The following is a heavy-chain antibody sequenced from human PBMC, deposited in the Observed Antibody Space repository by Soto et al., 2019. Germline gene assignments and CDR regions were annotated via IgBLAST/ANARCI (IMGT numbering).Heavy chain of an antibody. CDR2: IYYSGIT. J-gene: IGHJ5*02. D-gene: IGHD1-26*01. CDR1: GGSISSGGYS. Sequence: KPSGTLSLTCTVSGGSISSGGYSWSWIRQQPGKGLEWIGYIYYSGITYYNPSLKSRVTISVDRSKNQFSLKLSSVTAADTAVYYCARTPTPWGQGTLVTVSS. CDR3: ARTPTP. V-gene: IGHV4-30-2*01.